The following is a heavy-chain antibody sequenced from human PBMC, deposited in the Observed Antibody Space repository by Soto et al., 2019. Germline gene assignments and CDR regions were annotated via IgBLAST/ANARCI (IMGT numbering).Heavy chain of an antibody. Sequence: GGSLRLSCAASGFTFSSYWMSWVRQAPGKGLEWVANIKQDGSEKYYVDSVKGRFTISRDNAKNSLYLQMNSLRAEDTAVYYCARVVYYYGSGSYYNRNWFDPWGQGTLVTVSS. CDR2: IKQDGSEK. D-gene: IGHD3-10*01. V-gene: IGHV3-7*01. J-gene: IGHJ5*02. CDR3: ARVVYYYGSGSYYNRNWFDP. CDR1: GFTFSSYW.